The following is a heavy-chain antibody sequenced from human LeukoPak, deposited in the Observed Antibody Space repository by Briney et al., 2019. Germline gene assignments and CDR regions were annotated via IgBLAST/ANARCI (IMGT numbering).Heavy chain of an antibody. V-gene: IGHV3-23*01. CDR1: GFTFSSYA. J-gene: IGHJ6*02. CDR3: ARGVPYWTVTGFYGVDV. Sequence: GGSLRLSCAASGFTFSSYAMSWVRQAPGKGLEWVSAISGSGGSTYYADSVKGRFTISRDNSKKTLYLQMNSLRAEDTAVYYCARGVPYWTVTGFYGVDVWGQGTTVTVSS. D-gene: IGHD4-17*01. CDR2: ISGSGGST.